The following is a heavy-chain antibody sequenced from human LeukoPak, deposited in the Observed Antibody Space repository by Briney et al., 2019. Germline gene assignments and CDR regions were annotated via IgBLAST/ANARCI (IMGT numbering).Heavy chain of an antibody. J-gene: IGHJ4*02. CDR2: IYYSGST. CDR3: ARDLGGSYYGDIDY. V-gene: IGHV4-59*01. CDR1: GVSNSSSC. D-gene: IGHD1-26*01. Sequence: SETLSLTCTVSGVSNSSSCWSWIRQPPGKGLEWIGYIYYSGSTNYNPSLKSRVTISVDTSKNQFSLKLSSVTAADTAVYYCARDLGGSYYGDIDYWGQGILVTVSS.